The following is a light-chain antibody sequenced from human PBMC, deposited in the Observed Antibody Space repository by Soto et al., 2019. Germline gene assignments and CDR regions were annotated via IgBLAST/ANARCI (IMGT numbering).Light chain of an antibody. CDR1: QSIRTK. CDR3: QQYDNWPPEYT. V-gene: IGKV3-15*01. CDR2: DVS. Sequence: EIVLTQSPDTLSVSPGESATLSCRASQSIRTKLAWYQHRPGQAPRLLIYDVSNRATGIPARFSGSGSGAEFTLTISSLQSEDCAIYYCQQYDNWPPEYTFGQGTKGDI. J-gene: IGKJ2*01.